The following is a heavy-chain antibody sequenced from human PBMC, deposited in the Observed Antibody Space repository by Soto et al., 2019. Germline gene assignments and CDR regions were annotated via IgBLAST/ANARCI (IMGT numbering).Heavy chain of an antibody. V-gene: IGHV3-11*01. D-gene: IGHD6-13*01. Sequence: PGGSLRLSCAASGFTFSDYYMSWIRQAPGKGLEWVSYISSSGSTIYYADSVKGRFTISRDNSKNSLSLRMNSLRDEDTAVYFCAKRSPYSSGWYSPIFDYWGQGALVTVSS. CDR1: GFTFSDYY. J-gene: IGHJ4*02. CDR3: AKRSPYSSGWYSPIFDY. CDR2: ISSSGSTI.